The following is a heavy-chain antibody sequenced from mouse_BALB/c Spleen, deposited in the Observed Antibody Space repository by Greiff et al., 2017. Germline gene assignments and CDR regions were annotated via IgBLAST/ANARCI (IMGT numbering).Heavy chain of an antibody. CDR1: GFTFSSYG. Sequence: EVQLVESGGGLVQPGGSLKLSCAASGFTFSSYGMSWVRQTPDKRLELVATINSNGGSTYYPDSVKGRFTISRDNAKNTLYLQMSSLKSEDTAMYYCARDMRNYYAMDYWGQGTSVTVSS. CDR3: ARDMRNYYAMDY. D-gene: IGHD2-3*01. CDR2: INSNGGST. V-gene: IGHV5-6-3*01. J-gene: IGHJ4*01.